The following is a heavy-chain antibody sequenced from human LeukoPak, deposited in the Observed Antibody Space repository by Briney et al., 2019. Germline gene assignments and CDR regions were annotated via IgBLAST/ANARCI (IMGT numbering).Heavy chain of an antibody. Sequence: SVKVSCKASGGTFSSYAISWVRQAPGQGLEWMGGIIPIFGTANYAQKFQGRVTITADESTSTAYMELSSLRSEDTAAYYCARDGALAYCGGDCYHSYDAFDIWGQGTMVAVSS. CDR1: GGTFSSYA. D-gene: IGHD2-21*02. V-gene: IGHV1-69*01. CDR2: IIPIFGTA. J-gene: IGHJ3*02. CDR3: ARDGALAYCGGDCYHSYDAFDI.